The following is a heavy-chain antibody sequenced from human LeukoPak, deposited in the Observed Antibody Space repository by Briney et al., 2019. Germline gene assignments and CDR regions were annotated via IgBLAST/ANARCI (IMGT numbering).Heavy chain of an antibody. Sequence: SETLSLTCTVSGYSISSGYYWGWIRQPPGRGLEWIGRIYHSGGTYYNPSLKSRVTISVDTSKNPFSLKLSSVTAADTAVYYCARVIVVVPAAMGLGWFDPWGQGTLVTVSS. CDR3: ARVIVVVPAAMGLGWFDP. D-gene: IGHD2-2*01. CDR2: IYHSGGT. J-gene: IGHJ5*02. V-gene: IGHV4-38-2*02. CDR1: GYSISSGYY.